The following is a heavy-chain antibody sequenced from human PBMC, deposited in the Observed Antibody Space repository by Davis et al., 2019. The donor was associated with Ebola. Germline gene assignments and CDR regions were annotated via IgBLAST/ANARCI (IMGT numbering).Heavy chain of an antibody. J-gene: IGHJ5*02. D-gene: IGHD3-10*02. CDR2: VYDSETT. CDR3: ARARYYYGRGRLDP. CDR1: GGSISSYY. Sequence: MPSETLSLTCTVSGGSISSYYWSWIRQPPGKGLEWIGDVYDSETTNYNPSLNSRVTMSVDTTNNQFFLKLSSVTAADTAVYYCARARYYYGRGRLDPWGQGTLVTVSS. V-gene: IGHV4-59*12.